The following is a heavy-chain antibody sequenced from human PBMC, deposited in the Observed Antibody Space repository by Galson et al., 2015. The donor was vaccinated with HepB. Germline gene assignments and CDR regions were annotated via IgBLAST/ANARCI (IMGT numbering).Heavy chain of an antibody. J-gene: IGHJ6*02. D-gene: IGHD2-2*01. CDR1: GYTFTGYY. V-gene: IGHV1-2*06. Sequence: SVKVSCKASGYTFTGYYMHWVRQAPGQGLEWMGRINPNSGGTNYAQKFQGRVTMTRDTSISTAYMELSRLRSDDTAVYYCARLFLDSDIVVVPAATRTYYYYGMDVWGQGTTVTVSS. CDR3: ARLFLDSDIVVVPAATRTYYYYGMDV. CDR2: INPNSGGT.